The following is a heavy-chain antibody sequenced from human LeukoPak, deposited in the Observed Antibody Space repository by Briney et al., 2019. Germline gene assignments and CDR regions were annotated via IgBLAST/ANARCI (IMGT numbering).Heavy chain of an antibody. CDR2: INHSGST. V-gene: IGHV4-34*01. Sequence: SETLSLTCAVYGGSFSGYYWSWIRQPPGKGLEWIGEINHSGSTNYNPSLKSRVTISVDTSKNQFSLKLSSVTAADTAVYFCARRGKWLRRNFDYWGQGTLVTVSS. CDR1: GGSFSGYY. D-gene: IGHD5-12*01. J-gene: IGHJ4*02. CDR3: ARRGKWLRRNFDY.